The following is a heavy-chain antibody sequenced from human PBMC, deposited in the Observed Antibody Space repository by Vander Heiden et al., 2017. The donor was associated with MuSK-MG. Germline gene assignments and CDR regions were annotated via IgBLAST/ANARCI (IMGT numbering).Heavy chain of an antibody. D-gene: IGHD3-10*01. J-gene: IGHJ4*02. V-gene: IGHV3-23*01. Sequence: EVQLLESGGGLVQPGGSLRLSWAASGFPFSSYAMSWVRQAPGKGLEWVSAISGSGGSTYYADSVKGRFTISRDNSKNTLYLQMNSLRAEDTAVYYCAKAHGYGSESVPMIKWCQGTLVTVSS. CDR2: ISGSGGST. CDR1: GFPFSSYA. CDR3: AKAHGYGSESVPMIK.